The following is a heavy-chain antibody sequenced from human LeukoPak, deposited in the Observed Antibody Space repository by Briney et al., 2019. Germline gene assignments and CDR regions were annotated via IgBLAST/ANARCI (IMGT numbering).Heavy chain of an antibody. Sequence: EASVKVSCKASGGTFSSYAISWVRQAPGQELEWMGGIIPILGTANYAQKFQGRVTITADESTSTAYMELSSLRSEDTAVYYCAGLAAAPYKWGQGTLVTVSS. V-gene: IGHV1-69*13. J-gene: IGHJ4*02. D-gene: IGHD6-13*01. CDR1: GGTFSSYA. CDR2: IIPILGTA. CDR3: AGLAAAPYK.